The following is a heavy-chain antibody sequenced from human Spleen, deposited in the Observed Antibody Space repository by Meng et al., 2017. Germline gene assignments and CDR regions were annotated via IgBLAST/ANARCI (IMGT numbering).Heavy chain of an antibody. J-gene: IGHJ4*02. CDR2: IIQDGSEK. CDR3: AVGNWGLDY. V-gene: IGHV3-7*01. CDR1: GFTFSSYW. Sequence: GESLKISCTTSGFTFSSYWMTWVRQPPGKGLEWVANIIQDGSEKYYVDSVKGRFTISRDNAKKSLYLQMNSLRAEDMAVYYCAVGNWGLDYWGQGTTVTVSS. D-gene: IGHD3-16*01.